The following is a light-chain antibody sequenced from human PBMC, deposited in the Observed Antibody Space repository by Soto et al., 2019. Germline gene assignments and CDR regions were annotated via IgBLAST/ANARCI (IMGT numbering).Light chain of an antibody. CDR2: GAS. J-gene: IGKJ2*01. V-gene: IGKV3-20*01. CDR1: QSVSSSY. CDR3: QPYGTSPTT. Sequence: EIVLTQSPGTLSLSPGERATLSCRASQSVSSSYLAWYQQKPGQAHRLLIYGASSRATGIPDRFSGSGSGTDFTLTISRLEPEDFAVFYCQPYGTSPTTFGQGTKLEI.